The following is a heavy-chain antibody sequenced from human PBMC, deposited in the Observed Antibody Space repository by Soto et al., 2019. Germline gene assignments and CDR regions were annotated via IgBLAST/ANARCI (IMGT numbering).Heavy chain of an antibody. V-gene: IGHV1-3*01. D-gene: IGHD5-12*01. CDR1: GYTFTSYA. CDR3: ARDLPEMATTKVIYGMDV. CDR2: INAGNGNT. J-gene: IGHJ6*02. Sequence: GASVKVACKASGYTFTSYAMHWVRQAPGQRLEWMGWINAGNGNTKYSQKFQGRVTITRDTSASTAYMELSSLRSEDTAVYYCARDLPEMATTKVIYGMDVWGQGTTVTVS.